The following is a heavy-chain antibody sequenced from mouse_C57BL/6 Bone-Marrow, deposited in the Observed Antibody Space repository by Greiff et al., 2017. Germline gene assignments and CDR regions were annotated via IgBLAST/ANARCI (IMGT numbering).Heavy chain of an antibody. CDR1: GFTFSDYG. D-gene: IGHD2-5*01. V-gene: IGHV5-15*01. J-gene: IGHJ4*01. Sequence: EVKLMESGGGLVQPGGSLKLSCAASGFTFSDYGMAWVRQAPRKGPEWVAFISNLAYSIYYADTVTGRFTISRENAKNTLNLEMSSLRSEDTAMYYCARFYSNFLYAMDYWGQGTSVTVSS. CDR2: ISNLAYSI. CDR3: ARFYSNFLYAMDY.